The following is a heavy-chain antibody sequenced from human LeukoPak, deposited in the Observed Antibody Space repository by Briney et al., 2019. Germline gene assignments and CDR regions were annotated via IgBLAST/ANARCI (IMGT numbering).Heavy chain of an antibody. V-gene: IGHV4-34*01. D-gene: IGHD2-15*01. CDR3: ARELVDIVVVVGALTQPYYFDY. CDR1: GGSFSGYY. CDR2: INHSVST. J-gene: IGHJ4*02. Sequence: SETLSLTCAVYGGSFSGYYWSWIRQPPGKGLEWIGEINHSVSTNYNPSLKSRVTISVDTSKNQFSLKLNSVTAADTAVYYCARELVDIVVVVGALTQPYYFDYWGQGTLVTVSS.